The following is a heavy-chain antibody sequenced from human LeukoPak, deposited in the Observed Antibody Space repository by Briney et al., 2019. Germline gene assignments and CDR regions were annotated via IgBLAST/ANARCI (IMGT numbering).Heavy chain of an antibody. J-gene: IGHJ4*02. V-gene: IGHV3-23*01. CDR1: GLTFSNFA. CDR3: AKKSHMVRGVDFDY. Sequence: GGSLRLSCVVSGLTFSNFAMTWVRQTPEKGLEWASTISGVGGSTYYADSVKGRFTISRDNSKNTLYLQMNSLRAEDTAVYYCAKKSHMVRGVDFDYWGQGTLVTVSS. D-gene: IGHD3-10*01. CDR2: ISGVGGST.